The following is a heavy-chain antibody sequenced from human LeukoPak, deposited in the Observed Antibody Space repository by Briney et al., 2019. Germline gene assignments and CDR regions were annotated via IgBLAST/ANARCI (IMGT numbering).Heavy chain of an antibody. CDR3: ASGIAAAGSFDY. J-gene: IGHJ4*02. V-gene: IGHV4-39*01. CDR2: IYYSGST. CDR1: GGSISSSSYY. D-gene: IGHD6-13*01. Sequence: SETLSLTCTVSGGSISSSSYYWCWIRQLPGKGLEWIGSIYYSGSTYYNPSLKSRVTISVDTSKNQFSLKLSSVTAADTAVYYCASGIAAAGSFDYWGQGTLVTVSS.